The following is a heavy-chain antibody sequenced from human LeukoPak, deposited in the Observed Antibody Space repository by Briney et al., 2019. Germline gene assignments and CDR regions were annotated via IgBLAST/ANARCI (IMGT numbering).Heavy chain of an antibody. J-gene: IGHJ4*02. D-gene: IGHD3-3*01. V-gene: IGHV4-59*01. Sequence: PSETLSLTCTVSGGSISSYYWSWIRQPPGKGLEWIGYIYYSGSTNYNPSLKSRVTISVDTSKNQFSLKLSSVTAADTAVYYCAKLGEWLLFSQFDYWGQGTLVTVSS. CDR2: IYYSGST. CDR1: GGSISSYY. CDR3: AKLGEWLLFSQFDY.